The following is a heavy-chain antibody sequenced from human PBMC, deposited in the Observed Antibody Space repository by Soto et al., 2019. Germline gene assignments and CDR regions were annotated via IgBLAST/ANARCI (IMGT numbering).Heavy chain of an antibody. CDR3: ARGGNGYYDFWSGYYTEWFDP. CDR2: IYPGDSDT. D-gene: IGHD3-3*01. V-gene: IGHV5-51*01. CDR1: GYSFTSYW. J-gene: IGHJ5*02. Sequence: PGESLKISCKGSGYSFTSYWIGWVRQMPGKGLEWIGIIYPGDSDTRYSPSFQGQVTISADKSISTAYLQWSSLKASDTAMYYCARGGNGYYDFWSGYYTEWFDPWGQGTLVTVSS.